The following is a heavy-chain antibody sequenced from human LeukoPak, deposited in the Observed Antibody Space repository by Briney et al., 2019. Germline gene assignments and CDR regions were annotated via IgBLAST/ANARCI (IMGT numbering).Heavy chain of an antibody. CDR3: ASNPRTTLLLDY. CDR2: IIPIFGTA. CDR1: GGTFSSYA. D-gene: IGHD1-14*01. J-gene: IGHJ4*02. Sequence: SSVKVSCKASGGTFSSYAISWVRQAPGQGLEWMGRIIPIFGTANYARKFQGRVTITTDESTSTAYMELSSLRSEDTAVYYCASNPRTTLLLDYWGQGTLVTVSS. V-gene: IGHV1-69*05.